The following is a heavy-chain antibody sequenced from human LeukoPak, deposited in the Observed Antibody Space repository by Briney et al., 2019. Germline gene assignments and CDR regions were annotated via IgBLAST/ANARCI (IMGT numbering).Heavy chain of an antibody. D-gene: IGHD1-26*01. J-gene: IGHJ6*03. V-gene: IGHV3-21*01. CDR3: ARVHSGSYQYYYYYYMDV. CDR2: ISSSSSYI. Sequence: GGSLRLSCAASGVTFSSYSMNWVRLAPGKGLEWVSSISSSSSYIYYADSVKGRFTISRDNANNSLYLQMNSLRAEDTAVYYCARVHSGSYQYYYYYYMDVWGKGTTVTVSS. CDR1: GVTFSSYS.